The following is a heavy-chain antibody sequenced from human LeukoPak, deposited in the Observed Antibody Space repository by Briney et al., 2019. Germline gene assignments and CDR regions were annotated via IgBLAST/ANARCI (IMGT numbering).Heavy chain of an antibody. D-gene: IGHD3-9*01. Sequence: KPSETLSLTCTVSGGSIGTTKYYWGWLRQPPGKGLEWIGIIYYSDTTYDNPSLERRVTISIETSKNQFSLKLSSVTAADTAVYYCARQRADYFYYYVDVWGKGTTVTVS. J-gene: IGHJ6*03. CDR3: ARQRADYFYYYVDV. CDR2: IYYSDTT. CDR1: GGSIGTTKYY. V-gene: IGHV4-39*01.